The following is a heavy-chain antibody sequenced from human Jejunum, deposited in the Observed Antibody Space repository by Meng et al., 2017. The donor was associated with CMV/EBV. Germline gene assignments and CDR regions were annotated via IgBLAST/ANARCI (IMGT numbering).Heavy chain of an antibody. Sequence: QVLLVQPGAEVKKPGASVKVSCKASGYTFTSYAIHWVRQAPGQRLEWMGWINGGNGKTKYSQKFQGRVTITRDTSASTAYMELSSLRSEDTAVYYCARDVVVPAALTVRIDYWGQGTLVTVSS. V-gene: IGHV1-3*01. CDR3: ARDVVVPAALTVRIDY. J-gene: IGHJ4*02. CDR2: INGGNGKT. D-gene: IGHD2-2*01. CDR1: GYTFTSYA.